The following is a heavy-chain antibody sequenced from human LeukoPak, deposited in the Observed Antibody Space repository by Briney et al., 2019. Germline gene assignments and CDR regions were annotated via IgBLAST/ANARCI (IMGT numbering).Heavy chain of an antibody. Sequence: GGSLRLSRAASGFTFSSYGMHWVRQAPGKGLEWVAVIWYDGSNKYYADSVKGRFTISRDNSKNTLYLQMNSLRAEDTAVYYCARGLVLDYYDSSGFDYWGQGTLVTVSS. V-gene: IGHV3-33*01. CDR3: ARGLVLDYYDSSGFDY. D-gene: IGHD3-22*01. CDR1: GFTFSSYG. CDR2: IWYDGSNK. J-gene: IGHJ4*02.